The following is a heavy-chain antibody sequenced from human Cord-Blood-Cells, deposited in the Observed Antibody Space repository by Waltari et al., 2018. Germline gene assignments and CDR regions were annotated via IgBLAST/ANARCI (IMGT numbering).Heavy chain of an antibody. D-gene: IGHD2-2*01. Sequence: QVQLQQWGAGLLKPSETLSLTCAVYGGSFSGYYWSWIRQPPGKGLESIGENNHSGSTNYNPSLKSRVTISVDTSKNQFSLKLSSVTAADTAVYYCASYYCSSTSCYFDYWGQGTLVTVSS. V-gene: IGHV4-34*01. J-gene: IGHJ4*02. CDR3: ASYYCSSTSCYFDY. CDR1: GGSFSGYY. CDR2: NNHSGST.